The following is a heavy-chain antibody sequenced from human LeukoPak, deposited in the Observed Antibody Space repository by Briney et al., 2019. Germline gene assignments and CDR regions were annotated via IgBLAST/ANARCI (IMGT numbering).Heavy chain of an antibody. CDR2: IYYSGST. V-gene: IGHV4-39*01. J-gene: IGHJ4*02. Sequence: PSETLSLTCTVSGGSISSSSYYWGWIRQPPGTGLEWIGSIYYSGSTYYNPSLKSRVTISVDTSKNQFSLKLNSVTAADTAVYYCASQPYYDILTGYSHFDYWGQGTLVTVSS. CDR1: GGSISSSSYY. D-gene: IGHD3-9*01. CDR3: ASQPYYDILTGYSHFDY.